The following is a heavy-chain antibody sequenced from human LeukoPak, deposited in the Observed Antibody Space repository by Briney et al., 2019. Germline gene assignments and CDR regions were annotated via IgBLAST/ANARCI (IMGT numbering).Heavy chain of an antibody. CDR1: GFTFSAYT. D-gene: IGHD6-19*01. Sequence: GGSLRLSCTTSGFTFSAYTLSWVRQAPGKGLEWVSTISGRGVTTYYADSVRGRFTISRDNSKNTLYLQMNSLRAEDTAVYYCAREPYSSGWYFSYYFDYWGQGTLVTVSS. J-gene: IGHJ4*02. CDR3: AREPYSSGWYFSYYFDY. V-gene: IGHV3-23*01. CDR2: ISGRGVTT.